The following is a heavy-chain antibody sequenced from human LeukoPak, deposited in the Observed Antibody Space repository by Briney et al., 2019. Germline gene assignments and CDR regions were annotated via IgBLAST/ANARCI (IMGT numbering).Heavy chain of an antibody. CDR2: IWYDGSNK. Sequence: GGSLRLSCAASEFTFSSYGMHWVRQAPGKGLEWVAVIWYDGSNKYYADSVKGRFTISRDNSKNTLYLQMNSLRAEDTAVYYCAKDRGKVQLWFFDYWGQGTLVTVSS. D-gene: IGHD5-18*01. J-gene: IGHJ4*02. CDR1: EFTFSSYG. V-gene: IGHV3-33*06. CDR3: AKDRGKVQLWFFDY.